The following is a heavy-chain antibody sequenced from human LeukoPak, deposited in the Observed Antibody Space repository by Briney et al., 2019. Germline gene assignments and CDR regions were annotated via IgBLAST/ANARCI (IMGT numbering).Heavy chain of an antibody. J-gene: IGHJ4*02. CDR1: GGSISSSNW. D-gene: IGHD3-10*01. CDR3: ARRTTMIRPSDY. CDR2: IYHSGST. V-gene: IGHV4-4*02. Sequence: SETLSLTCAVSGGSISSSNWWSWVRQPPGKGLEWIGEIYHSGSTNYYPSLKSRVTISVNTSKNQFSLKLSSVTAADTAVYYCARRTTMIRPSDYWGQGTLVTVSS.